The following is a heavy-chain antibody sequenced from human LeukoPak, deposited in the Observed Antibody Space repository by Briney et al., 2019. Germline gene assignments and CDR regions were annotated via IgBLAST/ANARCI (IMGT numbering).Heavy chain of an antibody. V-gene: IGHV3-23*01. Sequence: GGSLRLSCEASGFTFSSFAMTWVRQAPGKALEWVSSITGSHGRTYNTDSVKGRFTISRDNSQNTLYLQMNSLRAEDTAVYYCTKDPNGDYVGAFDPWGQGTLVTVSS. CDR2: ITGSHGRT. CDR3: TKDPNGDYVGAFDP. CDR1: GFTFSSFA. D-gene: IGHD4-17*01. J-gene: IGHJ5*02.